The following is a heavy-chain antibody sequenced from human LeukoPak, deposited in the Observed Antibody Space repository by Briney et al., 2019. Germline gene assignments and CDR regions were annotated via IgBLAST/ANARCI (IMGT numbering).Heavy chain of an antibody. CDR3: ARDSTVVTHDAFDI. CDR1: GYTFTGYY. CDR2: INPNSGGT. V-gene: IGHV1-2*02. D-gene: IGHD4-23*01. Sequence: ASVKVSCKASGYTFTGYYMHWVRQAPGRGLEWMGWINPNSGGTNYAQKFQGRVTMTRDTSISTAYMELSRLRSDDTAVYYCARDSTVVTHDAFDIWGQGTMVTVSS. J-gene: IGHJ3*02.